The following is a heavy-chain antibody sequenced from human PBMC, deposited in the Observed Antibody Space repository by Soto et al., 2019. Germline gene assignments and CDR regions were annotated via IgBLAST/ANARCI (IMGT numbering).Heavy chain of an antibody. CDR3: AAGGGLPRYY. CDR2: IYHSGST. Sequence: QLQLQESGSGLVKPSQTLSLTCAVSGGSISSGGYSWSWIRQPPGKGLEWIGYIYHSGSTYYNPSLRGRVAIAVDRSKNQFSLKLSSVTAADTAVYYCAAGGGLPRYYWGQGTLVTVSS. CDR1: GGSISSGGYS. D-gene: IGHD3-16*01. V-gene: IGHV4-30-2*01. J-gene: IGHJ4*02.